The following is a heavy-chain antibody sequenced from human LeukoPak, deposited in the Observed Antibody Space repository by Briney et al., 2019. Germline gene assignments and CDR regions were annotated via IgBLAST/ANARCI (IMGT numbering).Heavy chain of an antibody. CDR1: GFTFITYG. D-gene: IGHD1-1*01. J-gene: IGHJ4*02. CDR3: AKGQELDDGVFDS. CDR2: IRSNGDTT. Sequence: AGGSLRLSCAASGFTFITYGMIWVRQAPGKGLEWVSSIRSNGDTTYNADSVKGRFTISRDNSKNTLYLQMNRLRVEDTAIYYCAKGQELDDGVFDSWGQGTLVTVSS. V-gene: IGHV3-23*01.